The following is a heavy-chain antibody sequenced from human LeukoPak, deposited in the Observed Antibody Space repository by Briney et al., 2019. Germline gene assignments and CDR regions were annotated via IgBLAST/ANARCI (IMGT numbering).Heavy chain of an antibody. Sequence: SETLSLTCTVSGGSISSYYWSWIRQPPGKGLEWIGSIYYSGSTYYNPSLKSRVTISVDTSKNQFSLKLSSVTAADTAVYYCARPYCSGGSCYYREYNWFDPWGQGTLVTVSS. CDR3: ARPYCSGGSCYYREYNWFDP. V-gene: IGHV4-39*01. CDR2: IYYSGST. D-gene: IGHD2-15*01. J-gene: IGHJ5*02. CDR1: GGSISSYY.